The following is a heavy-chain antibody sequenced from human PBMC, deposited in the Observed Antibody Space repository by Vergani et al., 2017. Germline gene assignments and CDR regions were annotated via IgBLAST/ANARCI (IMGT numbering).Heavy chain of an antibody. J-gene: IGHJ4*02. CDR1: GGSISSGGYY. CDR3: ARGWGHGVVMEY. Sequence: QVQLQESGPGLVKPSQTLSLTCTVSGGSISSGGYYWSWIRQHPGKGLEWIGSIYYSGSTYYNPSLKSRVTISVDTAKNQFSLKLSSVTAADTAVYYCARGWGHGVVMEYWGQGTLVTVSS. V-gene: IGHV4-39*01. CDR2: IYYSGST. D-gene: IGHD3-3*01.